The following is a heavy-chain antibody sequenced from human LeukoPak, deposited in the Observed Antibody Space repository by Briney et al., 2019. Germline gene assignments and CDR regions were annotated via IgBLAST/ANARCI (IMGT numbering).Heavy chain of an antibody. D-gene: IGHD6-13*01. CDR2: IRYDGSNK. CDR1: GLIFSSYG. J-gene: IGHJ5*02. CDR3: AKDMYSSSNPGWFDP. Sequence: GGSLRLSCAASGLIFSSYGMHWVRQASGKGLEWVAFIRYDGSNKYYADSVKGRFTISRDNSKNTLYVQMNSLRVEDMAVYYCAKDMYSSSNPGWFDPWGQGTLVTVSS. V-gene: IGHV3-30*02.